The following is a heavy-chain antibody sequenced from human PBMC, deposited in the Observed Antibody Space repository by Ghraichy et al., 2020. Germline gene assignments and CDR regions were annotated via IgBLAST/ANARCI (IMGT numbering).Heavy chain of an antibody. V-gene: IGHV1-3*01. D-gene: IGHD3-22*01. Sequence: ASVKVSCKASAYTFISYTIHWVRQAPGQRLEWMGWIDGVNGNTKYSQKFQGRVTITRDTSATTAYMELSSLRSEDTAVYYCARDQYYYDSSGYPGWGLDYWGQGTLVTVSS. CDR1: AYTFISYT. J-gene: IGHJ4*02. CDR2: IDGVNGNT. CDR3: ARDQYYYDSSGYPGWGLDY.